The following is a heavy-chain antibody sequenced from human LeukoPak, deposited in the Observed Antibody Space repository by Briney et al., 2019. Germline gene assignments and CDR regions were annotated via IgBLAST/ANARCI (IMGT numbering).Heavy chain of an antibody. Sequence: ASVKVSCKASGYSFSIYGITWARQAPGQGLEWMGWINPNSGGTNYAQKFQGRVTMTRDTSISTAYMELSRLRSDDTAVYYCARDYCSSTSCYHGWFDPWGQGTLVTVSS. J-gene: IGHJ5*02. CDR2: INPNSGGT. CDR3: ARDYCSSTSCYHGWFDP. D-gene: IGHD2-2*01. V-gene: IGHV1-2*02. CDR1: GYSFSIYG.